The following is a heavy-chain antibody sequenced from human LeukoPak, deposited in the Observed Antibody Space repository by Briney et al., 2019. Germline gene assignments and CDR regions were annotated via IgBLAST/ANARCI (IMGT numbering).Heavy chain of an antibody. J-gene: IGHJ6*04. CDR2: INHSGST. CDR1: GGSFSGYY. Sequence: SETLSLTCAVYGGSFSGYYWSWIRQPPGKGLEWIGEINHSGSTNYNPSLKSRVTISVDTSKNQFSLKLSSVTAADTAVYYCARFRANYYCYGMDVWGKGTTVTVSS. V-gene: IGHV4-34*01. CDR3: ARFRANYYCYGMDV.